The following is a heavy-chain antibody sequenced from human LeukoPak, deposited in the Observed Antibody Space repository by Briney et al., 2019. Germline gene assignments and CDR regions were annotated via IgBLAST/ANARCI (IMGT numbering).Heavy chain of an antibody. CDR2: ISSSSSYI. D-gene: IGHD3-10*01. J-gene: IGHJ4*02. CDR3: AKVKTGTWSNDY. Sequence: KTGGSLRLSCAASGFTFSSYSMNWVRQAPGKGLEWVSSISSSSSYIYYADSVKGRFTISRDNAKNSLYLQMNSLRAEDTAVYYCAKVKTGTWSNDYWGQGTLVTVSS. V-gene: IGHV3-21*01. CDR1: GFTFSSYS.